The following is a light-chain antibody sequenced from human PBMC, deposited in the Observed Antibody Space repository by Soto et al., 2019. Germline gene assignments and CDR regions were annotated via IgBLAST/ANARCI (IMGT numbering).Light chain of an antibody. V-gene: IGLV1-40*01. CDR1: SSNIGALYD. Sequence: HSVLTQPPSVSGAPGQRVTISCTGSSSNIGALYDVNWYQQLPGTAPKLLIYDNNNRPSGVPDRLSGSKSGTSASLAITGLQAEDEADYYCQSYDNSLSGHVVFGGGTKVTVL. CDR3: QSYDNSLSGHVV. CDR2: DNN. J-gene: IGLJ2*01.